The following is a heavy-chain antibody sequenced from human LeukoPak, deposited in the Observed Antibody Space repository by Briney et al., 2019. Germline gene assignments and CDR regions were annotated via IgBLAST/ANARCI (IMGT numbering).Heavy chain of an antibody. Sequence: GGPLRLSCAASGFTFSSYGMHWVRQAPGKGLEWVAFIRYDGSNKYYADSVKGRFTISRDNSKNTLYLQMNSLRVEDTAVYYCAKDYSRDGYYADTFHIWGQGTMVTVSS. CDR3: AKDYSRDGYYADTFHI. V-gene: IGHV3-30*02. CDR2: IRYDGSNK. D-gene: IGHD3-3*01. J-gene: IGHJ3*02. CDR1: GFTFSSYG.